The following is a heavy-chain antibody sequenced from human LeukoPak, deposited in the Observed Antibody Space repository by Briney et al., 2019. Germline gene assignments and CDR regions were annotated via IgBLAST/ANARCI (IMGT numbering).Heavy chain of an antibody. CDR2: IYHSGST. J-gene: IGHJ4*02. V-gene: IGHV4-30-2*01. CDR1: VGSTTRGGYS. D-gene: IGHD5-18*01. CDR3: ARRGNRVDTAMVTFD. Sequence: PSQTLSLTSAHSVGSTTRGGYSRSSIRHPPGNCLEWILYIYHSGSTYYNPSLKSRVTISVDRSKTQFSLKLSSVTAADTAVYYCARRGNRVDTAMVTFDWGQGTLVTVSS.